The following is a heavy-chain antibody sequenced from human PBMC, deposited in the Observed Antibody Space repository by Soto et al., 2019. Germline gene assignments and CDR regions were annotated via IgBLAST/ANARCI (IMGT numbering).Heavy chain of an antibody. V-gene: IGHV3-33*01. D-gene: IGHD3-10*01. Sequence: GGSLRLSCAASGFTFSSYGMHWVRQTPGKGLEWVAVIWYDGSNKYYADSVKGRFTISRDNSKNTLYLQMNSLRAEDTAVYYCAREKWDYYGSGSLDYWGQGT. CDR3: AREKWDYYGSGSLDY. CDR2: IWYDGSNK. J-gene: IGHJ4*02. CDR1: GFTFSSYG.